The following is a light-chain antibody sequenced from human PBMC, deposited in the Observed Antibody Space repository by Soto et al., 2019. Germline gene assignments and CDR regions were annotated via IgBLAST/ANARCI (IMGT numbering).Light chain of an antibody. J-gene: IGKJ5*01. CDR1: QSVSNT. Sequence: EMVMTQSPATLSVFPGEGATLSCRASQSVSNTLAWYQQKPGPAPRLLIFGTSTRATGIPDRFSGGGSGTDFTLTISSLEPEDFAVYYCQQRSNWPRVTFGQGTRLEI. CDR3: QQRSNWPRVT. V-gene: IGKV3-11*01. CDR2: GTS.